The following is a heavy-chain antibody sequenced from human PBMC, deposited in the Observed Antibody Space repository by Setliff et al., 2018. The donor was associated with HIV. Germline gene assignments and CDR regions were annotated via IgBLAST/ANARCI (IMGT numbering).Heavy chain of an antibody. D-gene: IGHD6-13*01. J-gene: IGHJ4*02. CDR3: ARDGYSSSWYVISGSFDY. CDR2: IYHSGST. CDR1: GYSISSGYY. V-gene: IGHV4-38-2*02. Sequence: SETLSLTCAVSGYSISSGYYWGWIRQPPGKGLEWIGTIYHSGSTYYNPSLKSRVTISVDTSENQFSLKLSSVTAADTAVYYCARDGYSSSWYVISGSFDYWGQGILVTVSS.